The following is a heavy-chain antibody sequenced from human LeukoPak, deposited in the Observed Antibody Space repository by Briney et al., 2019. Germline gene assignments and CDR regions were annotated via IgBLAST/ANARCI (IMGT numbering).Heavy chain of an antibody. CDR3: ARQGYRSGGSCENDAFDI. CDR1: GGSISSYY. J-gene: IGHJ3*02. V-gene: IGHV4-59*08. Sequence: SETLSLTCTVSGGSISSYYWSWIRQPPGKGLEWIGYIYYSGSTNYNPSLKSRVTISVDTSKNQFSLKLSSVTAADTAVYYCARQGYRSGGSCENDAFDIWGQGTMVTVSS. CDR2: IYYSGST. D-gene: IGHD2-15*01.